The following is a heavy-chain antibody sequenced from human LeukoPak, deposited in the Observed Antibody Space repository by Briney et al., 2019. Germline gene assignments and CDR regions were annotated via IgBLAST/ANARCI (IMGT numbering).Heavy chain of an antibody. CDR1: GFTFDDYG. D-gene: IGHD1-26*01. V-gene: IGHV3-20*04. Sequence: GGSLRLSCADSGFTFDDYGMSWVRQAPGKGREWVSGINWNGGSTGYADSVKGRFTISRDNAKNSLYLQMNSLRAEDTALYYCARDGSYYALDYWGQGTLVTVSS. CDR3: ARDGSYYALDY. J-gene: IGHJ4*02. CDR2: INWNGGST.